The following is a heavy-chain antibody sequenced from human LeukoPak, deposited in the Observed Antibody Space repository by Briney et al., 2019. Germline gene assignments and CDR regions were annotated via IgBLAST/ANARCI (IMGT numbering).Heavy chain of an antibody. J-gene: IGHJ5*02. V-gene: IGHV1-2*02. CDR3: ARGGYYDSSGRFWFDP. CDR2: INPNSGGT. Sequence: GASVKVSCKASGYTFTGYYMHWVRQAPGQGLEWMGWINPNSGGTKYAQEFQGRVTMTRDTSISAAYLELSSLRSDDTAVYYCARGGYYDSSGRFWFDPWGQGTLVTVSS. D-gene: IGHD3-22*01. CDR1: GYTFTGYY.